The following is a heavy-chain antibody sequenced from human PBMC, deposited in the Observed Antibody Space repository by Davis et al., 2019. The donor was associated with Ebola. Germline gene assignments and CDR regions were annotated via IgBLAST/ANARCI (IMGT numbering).Heavy chain of an antibody. J-gene: IGHJ4*02. Sequence: PSETLSLTCIVSGYSISSGYYWGWIRQPPGKGLEWIGNIYHSGSTNYNPPLKSRVTISVDTSKNQISLNLTSVTAADTAVYYCARVQQWLPTGYWGQGTLVTVSS. D-gene: IGHD6-19*01. CDR1: GYSISSGYY. CDR2: IYHSGST. CDR3: ARVQQWLPTGY. V-gene: IGHV4-38-2*02.